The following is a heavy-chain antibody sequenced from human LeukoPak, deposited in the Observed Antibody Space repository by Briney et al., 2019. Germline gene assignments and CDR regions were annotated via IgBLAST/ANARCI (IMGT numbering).Heavy chain of an antibody. CDR1: GFTFSNYW. Sequence: GGSLRPSCAASGFTFSNYWMSWVRQAPGKGLEWVANIKQDGSEKYYVDSVKGRFIISRDNAKNSLYLQMNSLRAEDTAVYYCARDELAYCSGGSCYSNDYWGQGTLVTVSS. CDR2: IKQDGSEK. D-gene: IGHD2-15*01. J-gene: IGHJ4*02. CDR3: ARDELAYCSGGSCYSNDY. V-gene: IGHV3-7*04.